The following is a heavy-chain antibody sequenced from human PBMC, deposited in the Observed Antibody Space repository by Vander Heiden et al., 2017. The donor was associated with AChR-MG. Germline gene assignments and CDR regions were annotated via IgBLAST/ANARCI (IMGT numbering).Heavy chain of an antibody. CDR3: AKDLRGSYGFL. V-gene: IGHV3-23*01. CDR1: GFPLSSYA. J-gene: IGHJ4*02. CDR2: ISGSGGST. D-gene: IGHD5-18*01. Sequence: EVQLLESGGGLVQPGGSVRLSGAAAGFPLSSYAMNWVRQAPGKGLGWVSAISGSGGSTYYADSVKGRFTISRDNSKNTLYLQMNSLRAEDTAVYYCAKDLRGSYGFLWGQGTLVTVSS.